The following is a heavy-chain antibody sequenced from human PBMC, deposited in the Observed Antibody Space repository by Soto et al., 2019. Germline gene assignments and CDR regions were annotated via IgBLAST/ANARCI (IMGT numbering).Heavy chain of an antibody. CDR2: IYSSGST. CDR1: GFTVSNNY. CDR3: ARSITFGGVPL. J-gene: IGHJ4*02. Sequence: GGSLRLSCAASGFTVSNNYMTWVRQAPGKGLEWVSFIYSSGSTYYADSVKGRFTISRDNFKNTLYLQMNSLRAEDTAVYYCARSITFGGVPLWGQGTLVTVSS. V-gene: IGHV3-53*01. D-gene: IGHD3-16*01.